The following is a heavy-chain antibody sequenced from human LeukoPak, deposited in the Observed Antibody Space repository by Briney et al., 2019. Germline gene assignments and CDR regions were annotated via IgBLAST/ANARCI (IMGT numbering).Heavy chain of an antibody. CDR1: GFIFYNYA. J-gene: IGHJ4*02. CDR3: ARGGSDTAMAHDY. D-gene: IGHD5-18*01. CDR2: INRDGSRT. Sequence: GGSLRLSCATSGFIFYNYAMNWVRQGPGKGLMWVSRINRDGSRTDYADSVKGRFTISRDDAKNTLYLQVNSLRAEDTAVYFCARGGSDTAMAHDYWGQGTLVTVSS. V-gene: IGHV3-74*01.